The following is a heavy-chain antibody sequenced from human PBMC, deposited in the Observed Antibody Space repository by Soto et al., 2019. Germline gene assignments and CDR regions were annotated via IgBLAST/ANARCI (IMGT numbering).Heavy chain of an antibody. CDR2: VSYDGSNK. J-gene: IGHJ4*02. D-gene: IGHD2-21*02. CDR1: GFTFSSYV. CDR3: AKLPLAYCGGDCYRDQDY. Sequence: PGGSLGLSCAASGFTFSSYVMHWVRQATGKGLDWVEVVSYDGSNKYYADSLKGRFTISRDNSKNTLYLQMNSLRAEDTAVYYCAKLPLAYCGGDCYRDQDYWGQGTLVTVSS. V-gene: IGHV3-30*18.